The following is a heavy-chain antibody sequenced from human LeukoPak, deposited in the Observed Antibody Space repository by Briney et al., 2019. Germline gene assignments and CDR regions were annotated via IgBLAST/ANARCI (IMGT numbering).Heavy chain of an antibody. J-gene: IGHJ4*02. V-gene: IGHV1-2*02. CDR3: ASLPDVNIVATIDY. CDR2: INPNSGGT. CDR1: GYTFTGYY. D-gene: IGHD5-12*01. Sequence: SVKVSCKASGYTFTGYYMHWVRQAPGQGLEWMGWINPNSGGTNYAQKFQGRVTMTRDTSISTAYMELSRLRSDDTAVYYCASLPDVNIVATIDYWGQGTLVTVSS.